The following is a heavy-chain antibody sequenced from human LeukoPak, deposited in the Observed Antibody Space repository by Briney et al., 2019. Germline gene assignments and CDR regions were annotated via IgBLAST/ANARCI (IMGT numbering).Heavy chain of an antibody. CDR1: GGSISSRNYY. CDR2: ISYTGSI. CDR3: ARAERSGTSFPWDY. J-gene: IGHJ4*02. D-gene: IGHD2-2*01. V-gene: IGHV4-39*01. Sequence: SETLSLTCTVSGGSISSRNYYWAWIRQPPGKGLDWIGSISYTGSIFYNPSLKSLVTISVDTSKNQFSLKLSSVTAADTAIYYCARAERSGTSFPWDYWGQGTLVTVSS.